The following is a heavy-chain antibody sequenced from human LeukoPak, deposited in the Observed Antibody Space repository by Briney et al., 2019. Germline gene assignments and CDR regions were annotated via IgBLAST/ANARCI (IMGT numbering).Heavy chain of an antibody. CDR2: ISADGTAT. J-gene: IGHJ5*02. CDR3: ARDTGEMFDP. D-gene: IGHD3-16*01. CDR1: GFVFNTYW. Sequence: QPGGSLRLSCTASGFVFNTYWMHWIRQAPGKRLVWVAFISADGTATKYADSVKGRLTISRDNAKNTLYLQMNSLRVDDTAFYYCARDTGEMFDPWGQGTLVTVSS. V-gene: IGHV3-74*03.